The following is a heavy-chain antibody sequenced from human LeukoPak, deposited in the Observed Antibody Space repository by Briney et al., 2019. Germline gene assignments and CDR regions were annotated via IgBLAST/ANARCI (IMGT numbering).Heavy chain of an antibody. V-gene: IGHV3-9*03. D-gene: IGHD5-18*01. Sequence: PGGSLRLSCAASGFTFDDHGMHWVRQAPGKGLEWVSGISWNSGSIVYADSVQGRFTISRDNAKSTLYLQMNSLRAEDMALYYCTRASGYSSGSIDYWGQGTLVTVSS. CDR1: GFTFDDHG. J-gene: IGHJ4*02. CDR2: ISWNSGSI. CDR3: TRASGYSSGSIDY.